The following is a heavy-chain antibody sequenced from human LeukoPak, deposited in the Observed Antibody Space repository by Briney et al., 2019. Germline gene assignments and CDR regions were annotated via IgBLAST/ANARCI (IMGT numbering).Heavy chain of an antibody. CDR3: TRRAGGNLYDLDN. CDR1: GFTLSNYV. J-gene: IGHJ4*02. D-gene: IGHD2-8*02. V-gene: IGHV3-23*01. Sequence: GGSLRLSCVASGFTLSNYVMSWVRQAPGKGLEWVSGVSGGGFDTYYTDSVKGRFTISRDNSKNMVYLQMNSLRAEDTAVYYCTRRAGGNLYDLDNWGQGTLVTVS. CDR2: VSGGGFDT.